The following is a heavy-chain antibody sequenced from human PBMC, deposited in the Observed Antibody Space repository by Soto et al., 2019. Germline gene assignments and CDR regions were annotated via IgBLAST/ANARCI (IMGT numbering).Heavy chain of an antibody. CDR3: ARGHDYGDDFDY. V-gene: IGHV1-69*02. CDR2: IIPILGIA. Sequence: VQLVQSGAEVKKPGSSVKVSCKASGGTFSSYTISLVRQAPGQGLEWMGRIIPILGIANYAQKFQGRVTIPADKSTSTADMELSSLRSEDTAVYYGARGHDYGDDFDYWGQGTLVTVSS. CDR1: GGTFSSYT. J-gene: IGHJ4*02. D-gene: IGHD4-17*01.